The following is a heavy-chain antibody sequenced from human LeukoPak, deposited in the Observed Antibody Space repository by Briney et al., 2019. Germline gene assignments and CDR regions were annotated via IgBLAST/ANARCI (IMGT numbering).Heavy chain of an antibody. CDR2: IYPSDSDT. J-gene: IGHJ4*02. Sequence: GSLKISCKGSGYRFTSYWIGWVRQMPGQGLEWMGIIYPSDSDTRYSPSFQGQVTISADKSISTAYLQWSSLKASDTAMYYCARQLYTATPGYWGQGTLVTVSS. CDR3: ARQLYTATPGY. V-gene: IGHV5-51*01. D-gene: IGHD5-18*01. CDR1: GYRFTSYW.